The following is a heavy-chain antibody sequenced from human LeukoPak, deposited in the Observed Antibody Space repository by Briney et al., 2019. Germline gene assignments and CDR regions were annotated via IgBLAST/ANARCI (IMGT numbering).Heavy chain of an antibody. D-gene: IGHD1-1*01. CDR2: IKSKTDGGTT. V-gene: IGHV3-15*01. CDR3: TTAVSRLRNGRLTTNYYYYYMDV. CDR1: GFTFSSYA. J-gene: IGHJ6*03. Sequence: GGSLRLSCAASGFTFSSYAMSWVRQAPGKGLEWVGRIKSKTDGGTTDYAAPVKGRFTISRDDSKNTLYLQMNSLKTEDTAVYYCTTAVSRLRNGRLTTNYYYYYMDVWGKGTTVTISS.